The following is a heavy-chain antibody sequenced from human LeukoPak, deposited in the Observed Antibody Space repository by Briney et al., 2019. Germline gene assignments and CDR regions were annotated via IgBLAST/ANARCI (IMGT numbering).Heavy chain of an antibody. CDR2: INPNSGGT. CDR1: GYTFTGYY. J-gene: IGHJ3*02. CDR3: ARGGRWELPRPYAFDI. V-gene: IGHV1-2*02. Sequence: ASVKVSCKASGYTFTGYYMHWVRQAPGQGLEWMGWINPNSGGTNYAQKFQGRVTITADKSTSTAYMELRSLRSDDTAVYYCARGGRWELPRPYAFDIWGQGTMVTVSS. D-gene: IGHD1-26*01.